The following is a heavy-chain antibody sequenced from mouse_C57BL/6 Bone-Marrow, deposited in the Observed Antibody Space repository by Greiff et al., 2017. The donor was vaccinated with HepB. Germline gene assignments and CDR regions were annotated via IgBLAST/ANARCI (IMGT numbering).Heavy chain of an antibody. CDR3: AREGVPPYAMDY. D-gene: IGHD2-14*01. Sequence: EVKLQESGPGLVKPSQSLSLTCSVTGYSITSGYYWNWIRQFPGNKLEWMGYISYDGSNNYNPSLKNRISITRDTSKNQFFLKLNSVTTEDTATYYCAREGVPPYAMDYWGQGTSVTVSS. CDR1: GYSITSGYY. CDR2: ISYDGSN. V-gene: IGHV3-6*01. J-gene: IGHJ4*01.